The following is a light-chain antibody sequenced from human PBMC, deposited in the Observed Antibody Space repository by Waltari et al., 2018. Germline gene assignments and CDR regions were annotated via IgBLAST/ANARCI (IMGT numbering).Light chain of an antibody. CDR3: QQSNRAPLT. J-gene: IGKJ4*01. V-gene: IGKV1-39*01. CDR2: AAS. CDR1: QSISTY. Sequence: DIQMTQSPSSLSASVGDRVTITCRASQSISTYVNWYQQKPGKAPKLLISAASSWQSGAPSRFSGSGSGTDFTLTISSLLPEDFATYYCQQSNRAPLTFGGGTKVEIK.